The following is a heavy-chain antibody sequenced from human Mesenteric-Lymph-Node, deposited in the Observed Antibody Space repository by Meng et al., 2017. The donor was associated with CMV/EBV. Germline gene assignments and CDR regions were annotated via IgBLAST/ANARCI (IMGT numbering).Heavy chain of an antibody. Sequence: LSLTCAASGFAITTNFMTWVRHGPGKGLERVSVINIDGTTQYGDSVKGRFTISRDIFTNTVYLQMNSLRAEDAAVYYCARDFSWRQFDYWGQGALVTVSS. CDR2: INIDGTT. CDR1: GFAITTNF. D-gene: IGHD3-3*01. J-gene: IGHJ4*02. V-gene: IGHV3-53*05. CDR3: ARDFSWRQFDY.